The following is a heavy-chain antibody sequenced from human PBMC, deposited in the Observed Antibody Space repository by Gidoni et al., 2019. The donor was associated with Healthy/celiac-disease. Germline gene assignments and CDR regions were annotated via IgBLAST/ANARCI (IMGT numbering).Heavy chain of an antibody. CDR1: GASIRSYY. V-gene: IGHV4-4*07. CDR3: ANEVLSEGVGANGFDY. J-gene: IGHJ4*02. Sequence: VQLQESGPGLVKPLESLSLTSTSSGASIRSYYRSWIRQPAGKGLEWIGRIYTSGSTNNNTSLKSRVTMSVDTSRNQFSLKLSSVTTADTAVYYCANEVLSEGVGANGFDYWGQGTLVTVSS. CDR2: IYTSGST. D-gene: IGHD1-26*01.